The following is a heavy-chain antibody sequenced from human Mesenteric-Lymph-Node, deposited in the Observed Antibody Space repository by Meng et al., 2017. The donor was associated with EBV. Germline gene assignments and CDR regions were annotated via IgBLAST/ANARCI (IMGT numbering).Heavy chain of an antibody. CDR3: ARGEKGPIDY. V-gene: IGHV4-34*01. CDR1: GGSFIGYY. CDR2: INHSGST. Sequence: QGHLQQWAQGCLKPSETLSLPCASYGGSFIGYYWSWIRQPPGKGLEWIGEINHSGSTNYNPSLKSRVTISVDTSKNQFSLKLSSVTAADTAVYYCARGEKGPIDYWGQGTLVTVSS. J-gene: IGHJ4*02.